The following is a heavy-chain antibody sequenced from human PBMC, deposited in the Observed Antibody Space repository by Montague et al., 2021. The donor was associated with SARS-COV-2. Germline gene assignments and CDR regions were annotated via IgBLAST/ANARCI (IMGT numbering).Heavy chain of an antibody. D-gene: IGHD2-21*01. Sequence: SETRSLTCIVSGGSINSFYWSWIRQPPGKGLEWIGYIYHSGTTHYSPSLKSRVAIPLDTSKNQFSLTLNSVTAADTAVYYCARPSMVSRNYYYYGIDVWGQGTTVTVSS. CDR3: ARPSMVSRNYYYYGIDV. J-gene: IGHJ6*02. V-gene: IGHV4-59*01. CDR2: IYHSGTT. CDR1: GGSINSFY.